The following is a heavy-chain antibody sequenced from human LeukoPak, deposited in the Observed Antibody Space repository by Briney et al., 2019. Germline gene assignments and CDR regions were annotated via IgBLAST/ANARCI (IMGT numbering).Heavy chain of an antibody. CDR3: ASTNSLDY. CDR1: GGSISTSNYY. D-gene: IGHD1-7*01. V-gene: IGHV4-39*07. CDR2: IFYSGST. J-gene: IGHJ4*02. Sequence: SETLSLTCTVSGGSISTSNYYWGWIRQPPGKGLEWIGNIFYSGSTYYSPSLRSRVTISLDTSRNQFSLKLNSVTAADTAVYYCASTNSLDYWGQGALVTVSS.